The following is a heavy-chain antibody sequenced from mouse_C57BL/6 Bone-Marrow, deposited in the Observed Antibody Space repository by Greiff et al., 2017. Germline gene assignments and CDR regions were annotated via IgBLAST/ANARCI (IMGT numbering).Heavy chain of an antibody. V-gene: IGHV1-5*01. J-gene: IGHJ4*01. Sequence: VQLQQSGTVLARPGASVKMSCKTSGYTFTSYWMHWVKQRPGQGLEWIGAFYPGNSDTSYTQKFKGKAKLTAVPSASTAYMELSSLTNEDSAVYYCAYYYGSSYYYAKDYWGQGTSVTVSS. CDR2: FYPGNSDT. D-gene: IGHD1-1*01. CDR3: AYYYGSSYYYAKDY. CDR1: GYTFTSYW.